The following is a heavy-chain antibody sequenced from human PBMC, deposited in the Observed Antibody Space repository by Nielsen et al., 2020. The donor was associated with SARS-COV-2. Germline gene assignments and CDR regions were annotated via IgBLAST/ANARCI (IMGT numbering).Heavy chain of an antibody. CDR3: ARRGGYCSGGSCYSGVFDY. D-gene: IGHD2-15*01. CDR1: GGSISSGGYY. Sequence: SETLSLTCTVSGGSISSGGYYWSWIRQHPGKGLEWIGYIYYSGSTYYNPSLKSRVTISVDTSKNQFSLKLSSVTAADTAVYYCARRGGYCSGGSCYSGVFDYWGQGTLVTVSS. J-gene: IGHJ4*02. V-gene: IGHV4-31*03. CDR2: IYYSGST.